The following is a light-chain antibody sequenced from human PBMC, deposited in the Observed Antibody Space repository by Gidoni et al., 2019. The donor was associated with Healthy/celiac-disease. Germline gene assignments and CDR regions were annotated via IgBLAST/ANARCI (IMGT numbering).Light chain of an antibody. V-gene: IGLV3-1*01. CDR2: QDS. Sequence: SYGLTQPPSVSVSPGQPASITCSGDKLGDQYACWYQQKPGQSPVLVIYQDSQRPSGIPARFSSSNSWNTATLTISGTQAMDEADYYCQAWDSSSAKFGGGTKLTVL. J-gene: IGLJ2*01. CDR3: QAWDSSSAK. CDR1: KLGDQY.